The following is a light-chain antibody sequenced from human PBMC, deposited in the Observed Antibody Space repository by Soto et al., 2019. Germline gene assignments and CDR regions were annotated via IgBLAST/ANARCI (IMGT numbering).Light chain of an antibody. CDR2: DVS. J-gene: IGLJ2*01. V-gene: IGLV2-11*01. CDR1: STNVGSYNF. Sequence: QSALTQPRSVSGSPGQSVTISCTGTSTNVGSYNFVSWYQQHPGKAPKFVIYDVSRRPSGVPDRFSGSRSGNTASLTISGLQAEDEADYYCCSYAGSYTLIFGGGTQLTV. CDR3: CSYAGSYTLI.